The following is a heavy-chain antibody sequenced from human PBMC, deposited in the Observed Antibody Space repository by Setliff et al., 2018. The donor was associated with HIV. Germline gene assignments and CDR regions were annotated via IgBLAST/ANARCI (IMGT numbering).Heavy chain of an antibody. D-gene: IGHD3-9*01. Sequence: PGESLKISCKASGYRFTSYWIAWVRQMPGKGLEWMGIIYPGDSDTRYSPSFQGQVTISVDKSISTAYLQWSSLKASDTAIYYCARALDFLTEELNWFFHVWGRGTLVTVSS. CDR1: GYRFTSYW. CDR3: ARALDFLTEELNWFFHV. V-gene: IGHV5-51*01. CDR2: IYPGDSDT. J-gene: IGHJ2*01.